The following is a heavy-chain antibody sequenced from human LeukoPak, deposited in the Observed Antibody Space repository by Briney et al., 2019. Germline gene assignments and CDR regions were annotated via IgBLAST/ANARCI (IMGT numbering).Heavy chain of an antibody. D-gene: IGHD2-21*02. J-gene: IGHJ6*03. CDR1: GGSISSYY. V-gene: IGHV4-4*07. CDR3: ARYGDSYCPTYYYYMDV. Sequence: SETLSLTCTVSGGSISSYYWSWIRQPAGKGLERIGRIYTSGSTNYNPSLKSRVTMSVDTSKNQFSLKLSSVTAADTAVYYCARYGDSYCPTYYYYMDVWGKGTTVTASS. CDR2: IYTSGST.